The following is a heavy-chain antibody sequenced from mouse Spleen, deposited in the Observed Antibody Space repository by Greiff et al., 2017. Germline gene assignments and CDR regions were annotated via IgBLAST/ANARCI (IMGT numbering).Heavy chain of an antibody. CDR2: INPSTGYT. J-gene: IGHJ2*01. D-gene: IGHD4-1*01. CDR3: AELAHFDY. CDR1: GYTFTSYW. Sequence: QVQLKQSGAELAKPGASVKMSCKASGYTFTSYWMHWVKQRPGQGLEWIGYINPSTGYTEYNQKFKDKATLTADKSSSTAYMQLSSLTSEDSAVYYCAELAHFDYWGQGTTLTVSS. V-gene: IGHV1-7*01.